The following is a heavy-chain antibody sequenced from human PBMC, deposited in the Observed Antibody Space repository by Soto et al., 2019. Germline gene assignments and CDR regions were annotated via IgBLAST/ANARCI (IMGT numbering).Heavy chain of an antibody. Sequence: GASVKVSCKASGGTFKSYVFSWVRQAPGQGLEWMGGFIPLFGTPNYAQKFQGRVTITADESTSTVYMEMSSLTSEDSAVYYCARGLTVYSAALHYYYGMDVWGQGTTVTVSS. CDR1: GGTFKSYV. CDR3: ARGLTVYSAALHYYYGMDV. D-gene: IGHD2-8*01. CDR2: FIPLFGTP. V-gene: IGHV1-69*13. J-gene: IGHJ6*02.